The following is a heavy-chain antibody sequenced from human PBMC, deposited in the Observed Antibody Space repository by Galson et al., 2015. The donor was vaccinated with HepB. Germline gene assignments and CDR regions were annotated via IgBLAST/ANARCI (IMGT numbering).Heavy chain of an antibody. Sequence: SLRLSCAASTFIFSTYSMNWVRQAPGKGLEWVSSISSSSTHMSYADSVKGRFTISRDDAKNSLYLQMSSLRAEDTAVYYCARDRPPGIAAAGSFQYWGQGTLVTVSS. V-gene: IGHV3-21*01. CDR3: ARDRPPGIAAAGSFQY. D-gene: IGHD6-13*01. CDR2: ISSSSTHM. J-gene: IGHJ1*01. CDR1: TFIFSTYS.